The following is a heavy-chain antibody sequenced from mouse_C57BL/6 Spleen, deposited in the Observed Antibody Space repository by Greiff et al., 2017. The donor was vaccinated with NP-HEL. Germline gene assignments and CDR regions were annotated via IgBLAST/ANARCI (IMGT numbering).Heavy chain of an antibody. D-gene: IGHD1-1*01. Sequence: VQLQQSGAELVMPGASVKLSCKASGYTFTSYWMHWVKQRPGQGLEWIGEIDPSDSYTNYNQKFKGKSTLTVDKSSSTAYMQLSSLTSEDSAFYYCARVMTTVGYYFDYWGQGTTLTVSS. CDR1: GYTFTSYW. J-gene: IGHJ2*01. CDR3: ARVMTTVGYYFDY. CDR2: IDPSDSYT. V-gene: IGHV1-69*01.